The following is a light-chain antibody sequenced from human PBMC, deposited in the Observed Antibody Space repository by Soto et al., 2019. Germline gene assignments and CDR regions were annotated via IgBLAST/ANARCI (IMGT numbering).Light chain of an antibody. Sequence: EIVFTQSPGTLSLSPGERATLSCRASQSVSNNYLAWYQQKPGQAPRLLIYGATNRATGIPDRFSGSVSGADFTLTISSLQSEDFAVYYCQHYNNWPSWTFGQGTKVDIK. CDR2: GAT. CDR3: QHYNNWPSWT. V-gene: IGKV3-20*01. J-gene: IGKJ1*01. CDR1: QSVSNNY.